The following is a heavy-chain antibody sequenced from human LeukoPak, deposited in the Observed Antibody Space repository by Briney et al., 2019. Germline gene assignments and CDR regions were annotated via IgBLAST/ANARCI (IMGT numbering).Heavy chain of an antibody. CDR3: ANEVAYFDY. CDR1: GFTFSIYA. J-gene: IGHJ4*02. CDR2: ISGSGGST. D-gene: IGHD2-15*01. V-gene: IGHV3-23*01. Sequence: GGSLRLSCAASGFTFSIYAMSWVRQAPGKGLEWVSVISGSGGSTHYADSVKGRFTISRDNSKNTLYLQMNSLRAEDTAVYYCANEVAYFDYWGQGTLVTVSS.